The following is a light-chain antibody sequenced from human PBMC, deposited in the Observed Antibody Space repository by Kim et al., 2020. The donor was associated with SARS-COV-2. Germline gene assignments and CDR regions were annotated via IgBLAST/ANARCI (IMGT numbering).Light chain of an antibody. Sequence: SPGESATPSCRASQSISSTYLAWYQHKTGQAPRLLIYGASSRATGIPDRFTGGGSGTEFTLTISRLEPEDFAVYYCHQYGDSLWTFGQGTKVDIK. J-gene: IGKJ1*01. CDR2: GAS. V-gene: IGKV3-20*01. CDR3: HQYGDSLWT. CDR1: QSISSTY.